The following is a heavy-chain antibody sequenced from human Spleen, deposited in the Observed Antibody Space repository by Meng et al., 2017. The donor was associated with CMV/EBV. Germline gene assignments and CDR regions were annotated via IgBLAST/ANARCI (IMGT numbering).Heavy chain of an antibody. V-gene: IGHV3-23*01. CDR2: ISESGDAT. CDR1: GFTFSNYA. J-gene: IGHJ4*02. Sequence: SVRLACASSGFTFSNYAMDWVRQAPGKGLEWVSAISESGDATYYADSVKGHFTISRDNSKNTLYLQMNSLGADDSALYYCARDHWDYWGRGTLVTVSS. CDR3: ARDHWDY.